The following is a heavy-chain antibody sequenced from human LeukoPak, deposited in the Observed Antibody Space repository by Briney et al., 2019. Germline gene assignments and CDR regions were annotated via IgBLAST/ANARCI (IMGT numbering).Heavy chain of an antibody. CDR1: GFTVSINY. D-gene: IGHD6-19*01. V-gene: IGHV3-53*01. J-gene: IGHJ3*02. Sequence: GGSLRLSCAASGFTVSINYMSWVRQAPGKGLEWVSVIYSGGNTYYADSVKGRFTISRDNSKNTVYLQMNSLRAEDTAVYYCARLSGSNGWYPWAFDIWGRGTMVTVSS. CDR2: IYSGGNT. CDR3: ARLSGSNGWYPWAFDI.